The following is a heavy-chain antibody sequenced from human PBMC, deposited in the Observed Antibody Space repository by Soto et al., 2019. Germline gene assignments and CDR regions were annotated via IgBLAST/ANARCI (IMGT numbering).Heavy chain of an antibody. J-gene: IGHJ4*02. CDR2: IWYDGSNK. V-gene: IGHV3-33*01. D-gene: IGHD4-17*01. Sequence: QVQLVESGGGVVQPGRSLRLSCAASGFTFSSYGMHWVRQAPGKGLEWVAVIWYDGSNKYYADSVKGRFTISRDNSKNTLYLQMNSLRAEDTAVYYCARDPLIFGDYAYYFDYWGQGTLVTVSS. CDR3: ARDPLIFGDYAYYFDY. CDR1: GFTFSSYG.